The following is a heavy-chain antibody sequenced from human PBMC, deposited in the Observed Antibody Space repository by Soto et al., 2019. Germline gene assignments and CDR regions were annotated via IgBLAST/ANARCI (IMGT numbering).Heavy chain of an antibody. CDR2: INPSGGST. V-gene: IGHV1-46*03. CDR1: GYTFTTYH. J-gene: IGHJ4*02. CDR3: GRGDYVDY. D-gene: IGHD3-16*01. Sequence: ASVKVSCKASGYTFTTYHMHWVRQAPGQGLEWMGTINPSGGSTTYAQKFQGRVTMTRDTSTSTVYMEVSSLRSEDTAVYYCGRGDYVDYWGQGTLVTVSS.